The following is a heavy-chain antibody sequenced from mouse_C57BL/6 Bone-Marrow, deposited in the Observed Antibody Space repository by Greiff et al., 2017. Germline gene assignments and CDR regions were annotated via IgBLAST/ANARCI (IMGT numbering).Heavy chain of an antibody. V-gene: IGHV1-74*01. Sequence: QVQLQQPGAELVKPGASVKVSCKASGYTFTSYWMHWVKQRPGQGLEWIGRIHPSDSDTNYNQEFKGKATLTVDKSSSTAYMQLSSLTSEDSAVYYCATKIPYGVNAMDYWGQGTSVTVSS. CDR1: GYTFTSYW. J-gene: IGHJ4*01. CDR3: ATKIPYGVNAMDY. D-gene: IGHD1-1*02. CDR2: IHPSDSDT.